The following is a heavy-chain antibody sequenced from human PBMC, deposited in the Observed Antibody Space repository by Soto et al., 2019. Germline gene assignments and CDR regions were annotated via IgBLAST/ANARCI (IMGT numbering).Heavy chain of an antibody. CDR2: ISGSGGST. V-gene: IGHV3-23*01. CDR3: AKDLLGRFLDGSDY. J-gene: IGHJ4*02. CDR1: GFTFSSYA. D-gene: IGHD3-3*01. Sequence: GGSLRLSCAASGFTFSSYALSWVRQAPGKGLEWVSAISGSGGSTYYADSVKGRFTISRDNSKNTLYLQMNSLRAEDTAVYYCAKDLLGRFLDGSDYWGQGTLVTVSS.